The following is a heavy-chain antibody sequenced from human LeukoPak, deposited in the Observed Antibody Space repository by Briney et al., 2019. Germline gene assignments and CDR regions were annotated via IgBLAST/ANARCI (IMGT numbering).Heavy chain of an antibody. Sequence: ASVKVSCTASGYTFKIYGITWVRQAPGQGLEWMGWISAYNANTDYAQKFQGRVTMTTDTSTSTAYMELRSLRSDDTAVYYCAIGLTTNDYWGQGTLVTVSS. CDR1: GYTFKIYG. D-gene: IGHD4-17*01. V-gene: IGHV1-18*01. CDR2: ISAYNANT. CDR3: AIGLTTNDY. J-gene: IGHJ4*02.